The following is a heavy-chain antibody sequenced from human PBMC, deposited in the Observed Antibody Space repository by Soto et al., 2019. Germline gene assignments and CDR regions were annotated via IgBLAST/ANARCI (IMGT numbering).Heavy chain of an antibody. CDR1: GGSISSGDYY. D-gene: IGHD3-10*01. V-gene: IGHV4-30-4*01. CDR3: ARVGGHYGSGKAHPTTNWFDP. Sequence: QVQLQESGPGLVKPSQTLSLTCTVSGGSISSGDYYWSWIRQPPGKGLEWIGYIYYSGSTYYNPSLKSRVTISVDTSKNQFSLKLSSVTAADTAVYYCARVGGHYGSGKAHPTTNWFDPWGQGTLVTVSS. J-gene: IGHJ5*02. CDR2: IYYSGST.